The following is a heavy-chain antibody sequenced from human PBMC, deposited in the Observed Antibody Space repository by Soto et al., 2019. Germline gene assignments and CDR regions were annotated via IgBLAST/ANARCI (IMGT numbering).Heavy chain of an antibody. J-gene: IGHJ4*02. Sequence: SETLSLTCTVSGGSISSYYWSWIRQPAGKGLEWIGRIYTSGSTNYNPSLKSRVTMSVDTSKNQFSLKLSSVTAADTAVYYCARDSTPVSYYYGSGSYYDAKFDYWGQGTLVTVS. CDR3: ARDSTPVSYYYGSGSYYDAKFDY. CDR1: GGSISSYY. CDR2: IYTSGST. V-gene: IGHV4-4*07. D-gene: IGHD3-10*01.